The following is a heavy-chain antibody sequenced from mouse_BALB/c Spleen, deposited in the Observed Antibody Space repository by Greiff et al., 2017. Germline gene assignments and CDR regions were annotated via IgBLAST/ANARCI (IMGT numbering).Heavy chain of an antibody. CDR3: AREPHYYGSSYGAMDY. D-gene: IGHD1-1*01. V-gene: IGHV1-54*03. CDR1: GYAFTNYL. CDR2: INPGSGGT. Sequence: VMLVESGAELVRPGTSVKVSCKASGYAFTNYLLEWVKQRPGQGLEWIGVINPGSGGTNYNEKFKGKATLTADKSSSTAYMQLSSLTSDDSAVYFCAREPHYYGSSYGAMDYWGQGTSVTVSS. J-gene: IGHJ4*01.